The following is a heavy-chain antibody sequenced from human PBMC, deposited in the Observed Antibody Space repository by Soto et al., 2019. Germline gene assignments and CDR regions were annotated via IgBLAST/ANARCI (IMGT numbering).Heavy chain of an antibody. V-gene: IGHV3-30*03. CDR2: MSFDGSNK. CDR1: GFTFRSYG. CDR3: AXXXXXXXXLSHTYFNSGMDV. J-gene: IGHJ6*02. Sequence: QVQLVESGGGVVQPGRSLRLSCAASGFTFRSYGMHWVRQAPGXXXXWVGLMSFDGSNKYYADSVRGRFTISSDNSKSTLYLQMDXLRTXXXXXXXXAXXXXXXXXLSHTYFNSGMDVWGQGTPVTVSS.